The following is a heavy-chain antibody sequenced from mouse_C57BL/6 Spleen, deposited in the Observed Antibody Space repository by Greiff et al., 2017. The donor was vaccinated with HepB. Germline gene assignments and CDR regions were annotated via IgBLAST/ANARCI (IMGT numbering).Heavy chain of an antibody. V-gene: IGHV1-82*01. D-gene: IGHD3-2*02. CDR3: AREGLRLRAMDY. J-gene: IGHJ4*01. Sequence: QVQLKESGPELVKPGASVKISCKASGYAFSSSWMNWVKQRPGKGLEWIGRIYPGDGDTNYNGKFKGKATLTADKSSSTAYMQLSSLTSEDSAVYFCAREGLRLRAMDYWGQGTSVTVSS. CDR2: IYPGDGDT. CDR1: GYAFSSSW.